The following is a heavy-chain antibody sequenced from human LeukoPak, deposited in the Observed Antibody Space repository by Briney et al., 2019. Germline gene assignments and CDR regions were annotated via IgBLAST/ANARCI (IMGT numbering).Heavy chain of an antibody. V-gene: IGHV3-30*02. J-gene: IGHJ5*02. CDR2: IRYDGSNK. CDR3: TKKRTTSVTDWFDP. D-gene: IGHD4-17*01. Sequence: GGSLRLSCAASGFTFSSYGMHWVRQAPGKGLEWVAFIRYDGSNKYYADSVKGRFTISRDNSKNTLFLQMNSLRVEDTATYYCTKKRTTSVTDWFDPWGQGTLVTVSS. CDR1: GFTFSSYG.